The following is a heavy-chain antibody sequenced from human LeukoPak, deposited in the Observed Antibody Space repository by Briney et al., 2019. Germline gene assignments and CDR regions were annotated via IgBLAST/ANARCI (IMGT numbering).Heavy chain of an antibody. V-gene: IGHV4-39*07. CDR3: TRANVYGLIDY. D-gene: IGHD3-10*01. Sequence: SETLSPTCTVSGGSISNYYWGWIRQASGKGLEWIGSIYYSGNTYYNSSLKSRVTISLDTSKNQFSLNLFSVAAADTAMYYCTRANVYGLIDYWGQGTLVTVSS. CDR2: IYYSGNT. J-gene: IGHJ4*02. CDR1: GGSISNYY.